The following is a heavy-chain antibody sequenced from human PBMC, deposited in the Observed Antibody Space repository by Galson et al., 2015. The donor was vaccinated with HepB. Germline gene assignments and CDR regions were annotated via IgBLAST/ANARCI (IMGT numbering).Heavy chain of an antibody. J-gene: IGHJ5*02. Sequence: SCKASGYTFSTYSITWVRQAPGQGLEWMGWISPYNRDTKYARKFQGRVTMTTDTFTSTAYMELRSLRSDDTAFYYCARGALVGVVGGSQSNWSAPWGQGTLVTVSS. CDR1: GYTFSTYS. V-gene: IGHV1-18*01. CDR3: ARGALVGVVGGSQSNWSAP. CDR2: ISPYNRDT. D-gene: IGHD2-15*01.